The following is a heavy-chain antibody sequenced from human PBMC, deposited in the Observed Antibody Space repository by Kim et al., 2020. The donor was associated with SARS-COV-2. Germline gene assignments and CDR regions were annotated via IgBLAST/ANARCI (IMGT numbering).Heavy chain of an antibody. Sequence: DSVTGRFTICRENAKNSLFLQMNSLRPEDTAFYYCAKDISTSTGYYYGMHVWGQGTTVTVSS. V-gene: IGHV3-9*01. D-gene: IGHD2-2*01. J-gene: IGHJ6*02. CDR3: AKDISTSTGYYYGMHV.